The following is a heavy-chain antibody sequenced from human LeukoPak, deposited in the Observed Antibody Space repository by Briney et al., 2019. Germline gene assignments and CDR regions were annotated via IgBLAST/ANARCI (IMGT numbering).Heavy chain of an antibody. D-gene: IGHD5-18*01. V-gene: IGHV1-69*04. CDR3: ARGVYSYGSVNWFDP. J-gene: IGHJ5*02. CDR2: VIPILGIA. Sequence: SVKVSCKASGGTFSSYAISWVRQAPGQGLEWMGRVIPILGIANYAQKFQGRVTITADKSTSTAYMELSSLRSEDTAVYYRARGVYSYGSVNWFDPWGQGTLVTVSS. CDR1: GGTFSSYA.